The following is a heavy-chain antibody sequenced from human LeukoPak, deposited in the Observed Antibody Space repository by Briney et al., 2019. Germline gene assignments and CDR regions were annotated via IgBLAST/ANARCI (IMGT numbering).Heavy chain of an antibody. V-gene: IGHV1-18*01. CDR3: ARVAVNTTIYYYYYMDV. CDR2: ISAYNGNT. J-gene: IGHJ6*03. D-gene: IGHD3-22*01. CDR1: GYTFTSYG. Sequence: ASVKVSCKASGYTFTSYGISWVRQAPGQGLEWMGWISAYNGNTNYAQKLQGRVTMTTDTSTSTAYMDLRSLRSDDTAVYYCARVAVNTTIYYYYYMDVWGKGTTVTVSS.